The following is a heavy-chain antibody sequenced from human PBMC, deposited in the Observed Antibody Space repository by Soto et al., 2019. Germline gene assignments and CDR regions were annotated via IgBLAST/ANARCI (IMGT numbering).Heavy chain of an antibody. V-gene: IGHV3-23*01. J-gene: IGHJ5*02. Sequence: GGSLRLSCAASGFTFSSYAMSWVRQAPGKGLEWVSAISGSGGSTYYADSVKGRFTISRDNSKNTLYLQMNSLRAEDTAVYYCAKQAVYSSGWVTWFDPWGQGTLVTVSS. CDR1: GFTFSSYA. D-gene: IGHD6-19*01. CDR2: ISGSGGST. CDR3: AKQAVYSSGWVTWFDP.